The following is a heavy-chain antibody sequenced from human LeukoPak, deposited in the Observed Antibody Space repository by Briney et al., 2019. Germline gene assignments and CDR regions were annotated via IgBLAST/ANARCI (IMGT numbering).Heavy chain of an antibody. CDR1: GFTFSSYS. Sequence: GGSLRLSCAASGFTFSSYSMNWVRQAPGKGLEWVSSISSSSSYIYYADSVKGRFTISRDNAKNSLYLQMNSLRAEDTAVYYCARVPVAGDLYIDYWGQGTLVTVSS. J-gene: IGHJ4*02. CDR2: ISSSSSYI. CDR3: ARVPVAGDLYIDY. D-gene: IGHD6-19*01. V-gene: IGHV3-21*01.